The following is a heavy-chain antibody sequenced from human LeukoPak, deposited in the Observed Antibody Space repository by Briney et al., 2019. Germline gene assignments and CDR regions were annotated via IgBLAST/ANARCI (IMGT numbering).Heavy chain of an antibody. V-gene: IGHV1-69*05. Sequence: SVKVSCKASGGTFSSYAISWVRQAPGQGHEWMGRIIPIFGTANYAQKFQGRVTITTDESTSTAYMELSSLRSEDTAVYYCARDPYGSGSRLIDYWGQGTLVTVSS. CDR2: IIPIFGTA. CDR3: ARDPYGSGSRLIDY. D-gene: IGHD3-10*01. CDR1: GGTFSSYA. J-gene: IGHJ4*02.